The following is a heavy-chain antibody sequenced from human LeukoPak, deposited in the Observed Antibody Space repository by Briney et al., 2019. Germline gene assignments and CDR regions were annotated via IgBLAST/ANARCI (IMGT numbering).Heavy chain of an antibody. D-gene: IGHD3-16*01. Sequence: GGSLRLSCVASGFTFSDHSMMWVRQAPGKGLEWVANIKRDGSEKNYVDSVKGRFTISRDNAKNSLYLQMNSLRAEDTALYYCARFISAVDAFDIWGQGTMVTVSS. V-gene: IGHV3-7*03. CDR1: GFTFSDHS. CDR3: ARFISAVDAFDI. J-gene: IGHJ3*02. CDR2: IKRDGSEK.